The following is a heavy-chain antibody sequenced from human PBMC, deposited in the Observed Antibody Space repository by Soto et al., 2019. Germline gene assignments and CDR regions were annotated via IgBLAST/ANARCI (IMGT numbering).Heavy chain of an antibody. J-gene: IGHJ5*01. CDR3: ARDPSEGRVGNWFES. CDR1: GFTFSRYG. V-gene: IGHV3-21*06. Sequence: PGGSLRLSCAASGFTFSRYGMKWLRQAPGKGLEWVASISSSTSYVYYADSVKGRFSTSRDNAKNILYLEMYALRSEDTAIYYCARDPSEGRVGNWFESWGQGTLVTVSS. CDR2: ISSSTSYV.